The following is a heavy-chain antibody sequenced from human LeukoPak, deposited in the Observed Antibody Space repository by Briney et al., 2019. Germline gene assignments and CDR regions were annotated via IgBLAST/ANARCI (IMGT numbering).Heavy chain of an antibody. V-gene: IGHV1-18*01. CDR2: INTYNSDT. D-gene: IGHD1-1*01. J-gene: IGHJ4*02. CDR3: AKDSFPLPTTYIDY. CDR1: GYTFTNYG. Sequence: ASVKVSCKVFGYTFTNYGISWVRQAPGQGLEWLGWINTYNSDTDYAQKVQDRVTMTTDTSTNTTYLELRSLSSDDTAVYYCAKDSFPLPTTYIDYWGQGTLVTVSS.